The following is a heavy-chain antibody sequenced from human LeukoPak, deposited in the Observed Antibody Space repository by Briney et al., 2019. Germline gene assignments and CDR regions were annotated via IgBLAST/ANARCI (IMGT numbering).Heavy chain of an antibody. CDR3: AREDIVVVPAAIPRWFRELSGTFDY. CDR2: IRQDGNER. J-gene: IGHJ4*02. V-gene: IGHV3-7*03. D-gene: IGHD2-2*02. CDR1: RFIFSSPW. Sequence: PGGSLRLSCAASRFIFSSPWMTSVLQAPRLGPHWVANIRQDGNERCYVDSVKGRFTISRDNAKNSLYLQMSSLRAEDTAVYYCAREDIVVVPAAIPRWFRELSGTFDYWGQGTLVTVSS.